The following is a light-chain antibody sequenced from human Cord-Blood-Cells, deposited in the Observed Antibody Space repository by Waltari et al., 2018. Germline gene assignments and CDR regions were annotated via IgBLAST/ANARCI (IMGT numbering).Light chain of an antibody. CDR3: SSYTSGRV. CDR1: SSDVGGYNL. CDR2: DVS. V-gene: IGLV2-14*03. J-gene: IGLJ3*02. Sequence: QSAPTQPASVPGSPGQSITISCTGTSSDVGGYNLVSWYQQHPGKAPKLKIYDVSNRHSGVSNRCSGSKSGNTASRTSSGLQAEDEADYCCSSYTSGRVFGVGTKLTVL.